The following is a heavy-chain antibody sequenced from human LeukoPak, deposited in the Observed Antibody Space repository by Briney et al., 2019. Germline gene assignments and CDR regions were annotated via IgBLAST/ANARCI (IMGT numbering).Heavy chain of an antibody. D-gene: IGHD2-2*01. J-gene: IGHJ4*02. CDR2: ISGSGGST. CDR3: AKDLRVLVPAARGLDY. CDR1: GFTFSSYA. Sequence: GGSLRLSCAASGFTFSSYAMSWVRQAPWKGLEWVSAISGSGGSTYYADSVKGRFTISRDNSKNTLYLQMNSLRAEDTAVYYCAKDLRVLVPAARGLDYWGQGTLVTVSS. V-gene: IGHV3-23*01.